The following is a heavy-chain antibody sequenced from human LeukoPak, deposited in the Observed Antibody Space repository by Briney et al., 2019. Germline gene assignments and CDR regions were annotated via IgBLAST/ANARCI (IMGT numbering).Heavy chain of an antibody. Sequence: ESGSTLVKPTQTLTLTCTFSGFSLSANGMGVGWIRQPPGRALEWLALIYWNDDIRYSPSLKSRLTITKDTSKNQVVLTMTNMDPVDTATYYCAHRGDGDYEGIFDHWGQGTLVTVSS. CDR2: IYWNDDI. CDR3: AHRGDGDYEGIFDH. J-gene: IGHJ4*02. V-gene: IGHV2-5*01. CDR1: GFSLSANGMG. D-gene: IGHD4-17*01.